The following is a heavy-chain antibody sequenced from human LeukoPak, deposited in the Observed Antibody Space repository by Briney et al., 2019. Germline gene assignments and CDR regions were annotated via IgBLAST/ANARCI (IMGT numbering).Heavy chain of an antibody. J-gene: IGHJ4*02. CDR2: ITDSGDGT. V-gene: IGHV3-23*01. D-gene: IGHD2-15*01. Sequence: PGGSLRLSCVASGFTFSSSAMSWVRQAPGKGLEWVSSITDSGDGTYYADSVKGRFTISRDDSKNTLYLQMNSLRAEDTALYYCAKDSPVATRWGQGTLVTVSS. CDR3: AKDSPVATR. CDR1: GFTFSSSA.